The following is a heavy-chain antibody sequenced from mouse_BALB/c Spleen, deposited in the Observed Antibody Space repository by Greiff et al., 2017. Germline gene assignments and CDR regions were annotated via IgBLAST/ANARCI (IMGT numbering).Heavy chain of an antibody. Sequence: QVQLQQPGAELVMPGASVKMSCKASGYTFTDYWMHWVKQRPGQGLEWIGAIDTSDSYTSYNQKFKGKATLTVDESSSTAYMQLSSLTSEDSAVYYCARSDGYFDYWGQGTTLTVSS. CDR3: ARSDGYFDY. CDR2: IDTSDSYT. D-gene: IGHD2-3*01. CDR1: GYTFTDYW. J-gene: IGHJ2*01. V-gene: IGHV1-69*01.